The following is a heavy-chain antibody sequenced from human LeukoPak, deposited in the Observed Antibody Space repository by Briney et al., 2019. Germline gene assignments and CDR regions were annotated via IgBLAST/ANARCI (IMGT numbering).Heavy chain of an antibody. D-gene: IGHD3-22*01. V-gene: IGHV3-11*04. Sequence: GGSLRLSXAASGFAFSDYYMSWIRQAPGKGLEWVSYIISSGSTIFYADSVKGRFTISRDNAKNSLYLQMNSLRAEDTAVYYCARDFSSGSLDYWGQGTLVTVSS. J-gene: IGHJ4*02. CDR3: ARDFSSGSLDY. CDR2: IISSGSTI. CDR1: GFAFSDYY.